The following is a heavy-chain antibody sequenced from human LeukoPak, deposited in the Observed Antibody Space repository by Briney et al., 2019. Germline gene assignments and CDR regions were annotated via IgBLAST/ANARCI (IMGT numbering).Heavy chain of an antibody. CDR3: AKDKAGYYDSSGSADI. J-gene: IGHJ3*02. D-gene: IGHD3-22*01. CDR2: ISWNSGSI. CDR1: EFTFDDYA. V-gene: IGHV3-9*01. Sequence: GGSLRLSCAASEFTFDDYAMHWVRQAPGKGLEWVSGISWNSGSIGYADSVKGRFTISRDNAKNSLYLQMNSLRAEDTALYYCAKDKAGYYDSSGSADIWGQGTMVTVSS.